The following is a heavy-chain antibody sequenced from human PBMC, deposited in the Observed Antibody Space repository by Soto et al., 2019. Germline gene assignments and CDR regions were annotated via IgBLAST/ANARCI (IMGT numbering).Heavy chain of an antibody. CDR3: ARRVDCSGGSCYPNWFDP. Sequence: SETLSLTCTVSGGSISSGGYYWSWIRQHPGKGLEWIGYIYYSGSTYYNPSLKSRVTISVDTSKNQFSLKLSSVTAADTAVYYCARRVDCSGGSCYPNWFDPWGQGTLVTVSS. V-gene: IGHV4-31*03. D-gene: IGHD2-15*01. CDR1: GGSISSGGYY. J-gene: IGHJ5*02. CDR2: IYYSGST.